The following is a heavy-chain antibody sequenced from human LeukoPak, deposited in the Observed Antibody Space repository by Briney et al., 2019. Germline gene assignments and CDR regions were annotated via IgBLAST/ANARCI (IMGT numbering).Heavy chain of an antibody. Sequence: ASVKVSCKASGYTFTSYGISWVRQAPGQGLEWMGWISAYNGNTNYAQKLRGRVTMTTDTSTSTAYMELRSLRSDDTAVYYCGRRIDFWSGYYFDYWGQGTLVTVSS. CDR1: GYTFTSYG. CDR2: ISAYNGNT. V-gene: IGHV1-18*01. J-gene: IGHJ4*02. D-gene: IGHD3-3*01. CDR3: GRRIDFWSGYYFDY.